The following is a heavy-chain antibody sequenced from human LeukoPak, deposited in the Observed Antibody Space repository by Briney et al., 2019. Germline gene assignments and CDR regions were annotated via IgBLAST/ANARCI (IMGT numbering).Heavy chain of an antibody. CDR1: GGSISSGTYY. CDR3: ARHGATIAVAGTGFFDY. D-gene: IGHD6-19*01. J-gene: IGHJ4*02. Sequence: SETLSLTCIVSGGSISSGTYYWGWIRQPPGKGLEWIGSIYYSGSTYYNPSLKSRVTISVDTSKNQFSLQLSSVTAADTAVYYCARHGATIAVAGTGFFDYWGQGTLVTLSS. V-gene: IGHV4-39*01. CDR2: IYYSGST.